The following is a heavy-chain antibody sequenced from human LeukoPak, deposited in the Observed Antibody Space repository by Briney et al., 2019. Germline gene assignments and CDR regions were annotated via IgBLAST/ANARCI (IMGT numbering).Heavy chain of an antibody. Sequence: GGSLRLSCAASGFTVSSNYMSWVRQAPGKGLEWVSVIYSGGSTYYADSVKGRFTISRDNSKNTLYLQMNSLRAEDTAVYYCARVYESPYCGGDCYSAAFDIWGQGTMVTVSS. CDR1: GFTVSSNY. J-gene: IGHJ3*02. CDR3: ARVYESPYCGGDCYSAAFDI. D-gene: IGHD2-21*02. V-gene: IGHV3-53*01. CDR2: IYSGGST.